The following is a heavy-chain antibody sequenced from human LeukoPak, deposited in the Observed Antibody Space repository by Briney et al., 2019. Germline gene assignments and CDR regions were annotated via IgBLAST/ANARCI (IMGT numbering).Heavy chain of an antibody. D-gene: IGHD3-3*01. CDR3: ARSYYDFWSGYLTRRVPYYFDY. V-gene: IGHV1-69*05. CDR1: GGTFSSYA. Sequence: GASVKVSCKASGGTFSSYAISWVRQAPGQGLEWMGRIIPIFGTANYAQKFQGRVTITTDESTGTAYMELRSLRSDDTAVYYCARSYYDFWSGYLTRRVPYYFDYWGQGTLVTVSS. J-gene: IGHJ4*02. CDR2: IIPIFGTA.